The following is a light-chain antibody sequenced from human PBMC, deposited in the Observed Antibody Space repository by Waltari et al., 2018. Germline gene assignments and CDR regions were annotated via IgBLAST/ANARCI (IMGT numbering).Light chain of an antibody. CDR1: ISDFGGPNY. CDR2: DVN. J-gene: IGLJ1*01. V-gene: IGLV2-11*01. Sequence: QSALTQPRSVSGSPGQSVPISCTRTISDFGGPNYLSWYQQHPGKAPKLMIYDVNKRPSGVPDRFSGSKSGNTASLTISGLQGEDEADYYCYSYAGSSSFVFGTGTEIIVL. CDR3: YSYAGSSSFV.